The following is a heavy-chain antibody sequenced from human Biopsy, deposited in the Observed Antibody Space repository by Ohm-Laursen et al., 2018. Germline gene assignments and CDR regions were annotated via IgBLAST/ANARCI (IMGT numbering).Heavy chain of an antibody. CDR1: GGSVSDSFHF. CDR2: VYYSGTT. V-gene: IGHV4-61*01. J-gene: IGHJ6*02. D-gene: IGHD2-2*01. CDR3: ARDVKRYCSGTSCYSGYFGMDV. Sequence: SETLSLTCPVSGGSVSDSFHFWSWIRQPPGKGLEWIGDVYYSGTTNYNPSLKSRLTISVDTSKNQFSLNLNSVTAADTAVYFCARDVKRYCSGTSCYSGYFGMDVWGQGTTVTVS.